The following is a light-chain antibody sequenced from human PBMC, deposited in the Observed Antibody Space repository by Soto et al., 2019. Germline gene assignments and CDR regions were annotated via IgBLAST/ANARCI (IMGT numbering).Light chain of an antibody. CDR1: QTISSW. CDR2: KAS. Sequence: DIQMTQSPSTLSGSVGDRVTITCRASQTISSWLAWYQQKPGKAPKLLIYKASTLKSGVPSRFSGSGAGREFTLSISRLQPDDCAHYYCQQYSSHSEALGQGPKV. CDR3: QQYSSHSEA. J-gene: IGKJ1*01. V-gene: IGKV1-5*03.